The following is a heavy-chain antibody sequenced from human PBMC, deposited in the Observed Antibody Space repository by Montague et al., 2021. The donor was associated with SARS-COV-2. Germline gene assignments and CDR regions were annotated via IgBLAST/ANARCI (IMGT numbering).Heavy chain of an antibody. D-gene: IGHD3-22*01. V-gene: IGHV4-34*01. CDR3: ARGRQHFNMIVVVMTGGEYYFDY. J-gene: IGHJ4*02. CDR1: GGSFSDYY. CDR2: INHRGTP. Sequence: SETLSLTCAVYGGSFSDYYWSWIRQPPGKGLEWIGEINHRGTPNYNPSLKSRVSISVDTSKNQFSLYLSSVTAADTAVYYCARGRQHFNMIVVVMTGGEYYFDYWGQGTLVTVSS.